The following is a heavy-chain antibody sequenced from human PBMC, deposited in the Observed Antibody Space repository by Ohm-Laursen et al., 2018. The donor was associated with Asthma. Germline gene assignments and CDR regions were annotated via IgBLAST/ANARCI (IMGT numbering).Heavy chain of an antibody. D-gene: IGHD2-21*02. V-gene: IGHV3-30*04. CDR1: GFTFRSYA. J-gene: IGHJ4*02. CDR2: ISYDGSNK. Sequence: SLRLSCAASGFTFRSYAMHWVRQAPGKGLEWVAVISYDGSNKYYADSVKGRFTISRDNSKNTLYLQMNSLRAEDTAVYYCAREGSAGDSYFDYWGQGTLVTVSS. CDR3: AREGSAGDSYFDY.